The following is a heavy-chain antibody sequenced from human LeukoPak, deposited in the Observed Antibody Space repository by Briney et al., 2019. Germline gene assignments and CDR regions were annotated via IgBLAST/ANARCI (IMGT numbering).Heavy chain of an antibody. J-gene: IGHJ4*02. CDR1: GFTFSSSG. CDR3: AKGRPSGYDYCFDF. D-gene: IGHD5-12*01. Sequence: PGGSLRLSCAASGFTFSSSGMHWVRQAPGKGLEWVAFILYDGSNKYYADSVKGRFTISRDNSKNTLYLQMNTLRAEDTAVYYCAKGRPSGYDYCFDFWGQGTLVTVSS. V-gene: IGHV3-30*02. CDR2: ILYDGSNK.